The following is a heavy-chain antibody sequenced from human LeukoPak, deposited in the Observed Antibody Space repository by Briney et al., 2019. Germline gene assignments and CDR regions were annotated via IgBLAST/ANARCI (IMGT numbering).Heavy chain of an antibody. CDR1: GFTFNTYW. J-gene: IGHJ4*02. CDR2: SNSDGITT. V-gene: IGHV3-74*01. Sequence: PGRSLRLSCVASGFTFNTYWMHWVRQAPGKGLVWVSRSNSDGITTSYADSVKGRFTISRDNAKNTLYLQMNSLRAEDTAVYYCARGRYYFEYWGQGTLVTVSS. CDR3: ARGRYYFEY.